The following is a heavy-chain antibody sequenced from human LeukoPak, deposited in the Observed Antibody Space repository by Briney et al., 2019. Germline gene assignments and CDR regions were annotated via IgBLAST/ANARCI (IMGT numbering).Heavy chain of an antibody. D-gene: IGHD3-10*02. CDR2: ISAYNGDT. V-gene: IGHV1-18*01. Sequence: ASVKVSCKASGYTFTSYGISWVRQAPGQGLEWMGWISAYNGDTNHAQKLQGRVTMTTDTSTSTAYMELRSLRSDDTAVYYCARDALGVRGAPDAFDIWGQGAMVTVSS. CDR1: GYTFTSYG. CDR3: ARDALGVRGAPDAFDI. J-gene: IGHJ3*02.